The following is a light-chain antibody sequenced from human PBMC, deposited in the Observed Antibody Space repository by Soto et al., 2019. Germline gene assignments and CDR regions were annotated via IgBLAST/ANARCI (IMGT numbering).Light chain of an antibody. CDR3: CSYAGSYTHV. CDR2: DVI. J-gene: IGLJ1*01. Sequence: QSVLAQPRSVSGSPGQSVTISCTGTSSDVGGYNFVSWFQQHPGKAPKLIIYDVIKRPSGVPDHFSGSKSGNTASLTISGLQAEDEADYFCCSYAGSYTHVFGTGTKVTVL. CDR1: SSDVGGYNF. V-gene: IGLV2-11*01.